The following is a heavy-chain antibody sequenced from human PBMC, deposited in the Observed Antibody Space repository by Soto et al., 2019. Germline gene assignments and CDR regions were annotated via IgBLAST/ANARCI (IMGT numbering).Heavy chain of an antibody. CDR1: GGTFSSYA. CDR3: ARDRTEYCTNGVCYTSRDYYYYYGMDV. Sequence: SVKVSCKASGGTFSSYAISWVRQAPGQGLEWMGGIIPIFGTANYAQKFQGRVTITADESTSTAYMELSSLRSEDTAVYYCARDRTEYCTNGVCYTSRDYYYYYGMDVWGQGTKVTVSS. J-gene: IGHJ6*02. V-gene: IGHV1-69*13. CDR2: IIPIFGTA. D-gene: IGHD2-8*01.